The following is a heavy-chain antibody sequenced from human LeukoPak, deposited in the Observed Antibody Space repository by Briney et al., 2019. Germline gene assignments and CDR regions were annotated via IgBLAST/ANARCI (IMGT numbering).Heavy chain of an antibody. Sequence: SVKVFCKASGGTFSSYAISWVRQAPGQGLEWMGGIIPIFGTANYAQKFQGRVTITADESTSTAYMELSSLRSEDTAVYYCARAGAVAGRDYFDYWGQGTLVTVSS. V-gene: IGHV1-69*13. CDR1: GGTFSSYA. CDR3: ARAGAVAGRDYFDY. CDR2: IIPIFGTA. D-gene: IGHD6-19*01. J-gene: IGHJ4*02.